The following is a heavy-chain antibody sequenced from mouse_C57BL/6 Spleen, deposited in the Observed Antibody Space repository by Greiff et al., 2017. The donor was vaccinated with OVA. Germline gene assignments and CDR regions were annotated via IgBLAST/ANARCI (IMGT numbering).Heavy chain of an antibody. CDR3: ARGGGSYYGNYWYFDV. V-gene: IGHV3-1*01. Sequence: EVQLVESGPGMVKPSQSLSLTCTVTGYSITSGYDWHWIRHFPGNKLEWMGYISYSGSTNYNPSLKSRISITHDTSKNHFFLKLNSVTTEDTATYYCARGGGSYYGNYWYFDVWGTGTTVTVSS. D-gene: IGHD2-1*01. CDR1: GYSITSGYD. CDR2: ISYSGST. J-gene: IGHJ1*03.